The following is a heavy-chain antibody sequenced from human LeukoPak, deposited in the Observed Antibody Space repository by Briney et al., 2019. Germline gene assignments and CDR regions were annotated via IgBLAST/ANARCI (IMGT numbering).Heavy chain of an antibody. CDR2: IDSSGITI. CDR1: GFPFSSYE. J-gene: IGHJ4*02. V-gene: IGHV3-48*03. CDR3: ARDSVGDLLDY. Sequence: GGSLRLSCAGSGFPFSSYEMNWLRQAPGKGLEWVSHIDSSGITIYYGDSVKGRFTISRDNAKNSMYLQMDSLRVEDTAIYYCARDSVGDLLDYWGQGTPVTVSS. D-gene: IGHD4-17*01.